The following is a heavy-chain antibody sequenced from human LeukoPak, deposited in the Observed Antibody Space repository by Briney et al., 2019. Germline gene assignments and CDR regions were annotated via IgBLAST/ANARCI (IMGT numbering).Heavy chain of an antibody. CDR2: INYSGST. J-gene: IGHJ4*02. CDR3: ARRTKDRSEYYYFDY. CDR1: GGSISSSSYY. V-gene: IGHV4-39*01. Sequence: SETLSLTCTVSGGSISSSSYYWGWIRQPPGKGLEWVVSINYSGSTYYNPSLKSRVTISVDTSKNQFSLKLSSVTAADTAVYYCARRTKDRSEYYYFDYWGQGTLVTVSS. D-gene: IGHD1-1*01.